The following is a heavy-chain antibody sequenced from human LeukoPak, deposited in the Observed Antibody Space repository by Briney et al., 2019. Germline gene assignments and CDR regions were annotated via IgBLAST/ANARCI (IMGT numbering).Heavy chain of an antibody. V-gene: IGHV1-69*05. CDR2: IIPIFGTA. CDR3: ARVYYCGSGSSNWFDP. D-gene: IGHD3-10*01. CDR1: GGTFSSYA. Sequence: SVKVSCKASGGTFSSYAISWVRQAPGQGLEWMGGIIPIFGTANYAQKFQGRVTITTDESTSTASMELSSLRSEDTDVYYCARVYYCGSGSSNWFDPWGQGTLVTVSS. J-gene: IGHJ5*02.